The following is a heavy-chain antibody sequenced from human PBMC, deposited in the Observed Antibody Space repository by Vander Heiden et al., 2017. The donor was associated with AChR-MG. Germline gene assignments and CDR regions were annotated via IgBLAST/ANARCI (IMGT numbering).Heavy chain of an antibody. CDR1: GYTFTGYY. J-gene: IGHJ6*03. CDR2: INPNSGGT. Sequence: QVQLVQSGAEVTKPGASVKVSCTASGYTFTGYYMHWVRQAPGQGLEWMGRINPNSGGTNYAQKFHGRVTMTRDTSISTAYMELSRLRSDDTAVYYCARAFSLAAAGMRRYYYYYMDVWGKGTTVTVSS. D-gene: IGHD6-13*01. CDR3: ARAFSLAAAGMRRYYYYYMDV. V-gene: IGHV1-2*06.